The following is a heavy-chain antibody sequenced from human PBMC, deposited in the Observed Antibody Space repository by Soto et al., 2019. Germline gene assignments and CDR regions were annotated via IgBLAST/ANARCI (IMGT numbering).Heavy chain of an antibody. D-gene: IGHD3-10*01. CDR2: TYYRSKWYN. J-gene: IGHJ4*02. V-gene: IGHV6-1*01. CDR1: GDSVSSNSAA. Sequence: QVQLQQSGPGLVKPSQTLSLTCAISGDSVSSNSAAWNWIRQSPSRGLEWLGRTYYRSKWYNDFGVSVKSRITNXPDXSXIQFSLQLSSVTPEDTAVYYCARDRGNGSGRKTLDYWGQGTLVTVSS. CDR3: ARDRGNGSGRKTLDY.